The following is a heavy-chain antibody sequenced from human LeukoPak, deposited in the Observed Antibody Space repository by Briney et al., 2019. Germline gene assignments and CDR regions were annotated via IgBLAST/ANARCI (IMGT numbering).Heavy chain of an antibody. D-gene: IGHD6-13*01. V-gene: IGHV3-74*01. Sequence: GGSLRLSCAASDFTFSSHCMYCVREAPGKGLLCGARLSGDGGATRHADSVKGRFTISRDNAKNTLYLQMNSLGVEDTALYYCARGIASSRSVAIDLWGQGTLVAVSS. J-gene: IGHJ4*02. CDR1: DFTFSSHC. CDR2: LSGDGGAT. CDR3: ARGIASSRSVAIDL.